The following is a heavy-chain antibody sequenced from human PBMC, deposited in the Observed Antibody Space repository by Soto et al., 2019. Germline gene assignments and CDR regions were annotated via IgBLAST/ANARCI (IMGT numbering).Heavy chain of an antibody. CDR3: ARGGGYDSFDF. V-gene: IGHV4-4*07. CDR1: GVSLSSYY. D-gene: IGHD2-15*01. Sequence: ETLSLTWRVSGVSLSSYYWSWIRTPAGKGLEWIGRISTSGSTNYNPSLKSRVTMSVDTSKNQFSLRLSSMTAADKAVYYCARGGGYDSFDFWGQGIQVTVSS. CDR2: ISTSGST. J-gene: IGHJ4*02.